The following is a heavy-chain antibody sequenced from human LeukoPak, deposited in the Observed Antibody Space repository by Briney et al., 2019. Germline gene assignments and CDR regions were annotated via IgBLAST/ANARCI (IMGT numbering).Heavy chain of an antibody. V-gene: IGHV3-23*01. J-gene: IGHJ4*02. Sequence: PGGSLRLTCTASGFTFGDYAMSWFRQAPGKGLEWVSAISGSGGSIYYADSVKGRFTISRDNSKNTLYLQMNSLRAEDTAVYYCARRDSSGYYSADDYWGQGTLVTVSS. CDR3: ARRDSSGYYSADDY. D-gene: IGHD3-22*01. CDR1: GFTFGDYA. CDR2: ISGSGGSI.